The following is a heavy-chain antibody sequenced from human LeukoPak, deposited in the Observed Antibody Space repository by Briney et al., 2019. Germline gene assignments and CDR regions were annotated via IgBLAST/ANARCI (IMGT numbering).Heavy chain of an antibody. Sequence: PGGSLRLSCAASGFTFSSNAMSWVRQAPGKGLEWVSTISETGDRYDADSVKGRFTISRDNSKNRVDLQMNSLRAEDTALYYCAKDSGSYYYYGMDVWGQGTTVTVSS. CDR1: GFTFSSNA. CDR3: AKDSGSYYYYGMDV. CDR2: ISETGDR. J-gene: IGHJ6*02. V-gene: IGHV3-23*01. D-gene: IGHD1-26*01.